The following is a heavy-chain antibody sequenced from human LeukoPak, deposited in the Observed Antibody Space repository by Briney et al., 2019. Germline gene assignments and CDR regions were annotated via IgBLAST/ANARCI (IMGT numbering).Heavy chain of an antibody. Sequence: GGSLRLSCAASGFTVSSNYMSWVRQAPGKGLEWVSGISGSGDNTYHADSVKGRFTISRDNSKNTLYVQVNSLGTEDTAAYYCAKGSYYDSSGSFYFDYWGQGTLVTVSS. CDR1: GFTVSSNY. D-gene: IGHD3-22*01. CDR2: ISGSGDNT. V-gene: IGHV3-23*01. CDR3: AKGSYYDSSGSFYFDY. J-gene: IGHJ4*02.